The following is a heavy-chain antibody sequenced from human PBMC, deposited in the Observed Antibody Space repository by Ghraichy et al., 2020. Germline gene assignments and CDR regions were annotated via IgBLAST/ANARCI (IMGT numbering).Heavy chain of an antibody. Sequence: SGPTLVKPTQTLTLTCTFSGFSLSTSGVGVGWIRQPPGKALEWLALIYWNDDKRYSPSLKSRLTITKDTSKNQVVLTMTNMDPVDTATYYCAHQSRLGYCSSTSCYKSSAYFDYWGQGTLVTVSS. V-gene: IGHV2-5*01. CDR1: GFSLSTSGVG. CDR2: IYWNDDK. CDR3: AHQSRLGYCSSTSCYKSSAYFDY. D-gene: IGHD2-2*02. J-gene: IGHJ4*02.